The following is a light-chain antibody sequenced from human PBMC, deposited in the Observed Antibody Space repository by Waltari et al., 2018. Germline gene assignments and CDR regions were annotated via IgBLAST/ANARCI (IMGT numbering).Light chain of an antibody. CDR3: CSYAPSSTHVA. Sequence: QSALTQPASVSGSPGQSITISCTGTSSDVXXXXXXXWYQQHPGKAPKIIICDVSKRPSGVSNRCSGSKSGNTASLTISGLQAEDEADYYCCSYAPSSTHVAFGGGTRLTVL. J-gene: IGLJ2*01. V-gene: IGLV2-23*02. CDR1: SSDVXXXXX. CDR2: DVS.